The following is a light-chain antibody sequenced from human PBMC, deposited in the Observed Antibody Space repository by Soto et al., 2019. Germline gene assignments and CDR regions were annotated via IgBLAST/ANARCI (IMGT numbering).Light chain of an antibody. CDR1: QSVSSN. Sequence: ERMMSQSPATLSVSPGERATLSCRASQSVSSNLAWYQQKPGQAPRLFIYGASTRATAIPPRFSGSGSGTEFTLTISSLQSEDFATYYCQQSYSTLYTFGQGTKVDI. CDR3: QQSYSTLYT. J-gene: IGKJ2*01. V-gene: IGKV3-15*01. CDR2: GAS.